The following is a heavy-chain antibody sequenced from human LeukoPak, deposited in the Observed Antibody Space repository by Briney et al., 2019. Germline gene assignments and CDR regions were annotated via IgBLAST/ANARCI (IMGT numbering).Heavy chain of an antibody. D-gene: IGHD5-24*01. Sequence: GRSLRLSCAASGFTFSSYWMHWVRQAPGKGLVWVSRINSDGSRTSYADSVKGRFTISRDNAKNTLYLQMNSLRAEDTAVYYCARDPRRDGLFDYWGQGALVTVSS. J-gene: IGHJ4*02. CDR1: GFTFSSYW. V-gene: IGHV3-74*01. CDR3: ARDPRRDGLFDY. CDR2: INSDGSRT.